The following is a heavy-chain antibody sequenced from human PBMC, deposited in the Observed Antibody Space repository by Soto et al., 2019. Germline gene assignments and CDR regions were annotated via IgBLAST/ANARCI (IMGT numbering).Heavy chain of an antibody. CDR3: ARALAGYYDSSGYTNWFDP. CDR2: IYHSGST. J-gene: IGHJ5*02. CDR1: GGYISSSNW. V-gene: IGHV4-4*02. D-gene: IGHD3-22*01. Sequence: SETLSLTCAVSGGYISSSNWWSWVRQPPGKGLEWIGEIYHSGSTNYNPSLKSRVTISVDKSKNQFSLKLSSVTAADTAVYYCARALAGYYDSSGYTNWFDPWGQGTLVTVSS.